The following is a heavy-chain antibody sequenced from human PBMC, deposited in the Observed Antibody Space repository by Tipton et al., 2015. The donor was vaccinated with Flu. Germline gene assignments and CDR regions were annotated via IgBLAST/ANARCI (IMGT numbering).Heavy chain of an antibody. CDR3: ARGHAYYYDGGAFDI. V-gene: IGHV4-39*07. J-gene: IGHJ3*02. CDR1: GGSISSSSYY. CDR2: IYYSGST. D-gene: IGHD3-22*01. Sequence: LRLSCTVSGGSISSSSYYWGWIRQPPGKGLEWIGSIYYSGSTYYNPSLKSRVTITVDTYKTQFSLKLSSVTAADTAVYYCARGHAYYYDGGAFDIWRQGTGGTVSS.